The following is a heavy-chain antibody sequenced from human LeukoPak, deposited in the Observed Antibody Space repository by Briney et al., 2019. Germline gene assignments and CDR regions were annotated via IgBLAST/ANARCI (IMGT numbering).Heavy chain of an antibody. CDR3: ARELSGTSYDAFDI. CDR2: INTNTGNP. CDR1: GYTFTKYA. Sequence: ASVKVSCKASGYTFTKYAMNWVRQAPGQGLEWMGWINTNTGNPTYAQGVTGRFVFSLDTSVSTAYLQISSLKAEDTAVYYCARELSGTSYDAFDIWGLGTMVTVSS. J-gene: IGHJ3*02. D-gene: IGHD1-26*01. V-gene: IGHV7-4-1*02.